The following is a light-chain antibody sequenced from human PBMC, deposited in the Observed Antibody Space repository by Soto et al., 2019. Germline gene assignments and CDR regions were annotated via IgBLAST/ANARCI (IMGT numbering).Light chain of an antibody. CDR3: CSIAGSFHV. J-gene: IGLJ1*01. CDR2: EVT. V-gene: IGLV2-23*02. CDR1: SSDVGSHNL. Sequence: LTQPASVSGSPGQSITISCIGLSSDVGSHNLVSWYQQHPGKAPKLLIYEVTNRPSGLSHRFSGSKSGNTASLTITALQAEDEADYYCCSIAGSFHVFGTGTKV.